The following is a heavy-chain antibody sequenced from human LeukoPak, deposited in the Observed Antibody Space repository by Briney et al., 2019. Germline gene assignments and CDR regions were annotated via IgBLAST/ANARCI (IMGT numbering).Heavy chain of an antibody. Sequence: GESLKISCKGSGYSFTSSWIGWVRQMPGKGLEWMGTIYPVDSDTKYSPSFQGQVTISADKSISTAFLQWSSLKASDTAMYYCARPSGTYNRFDYWGQGTLVTVSS. CDR3: ARPSGTYNRFDY. CDR2: IYPVDSDT. D-gene: IGHD1-26*01. CDR1: GYSFTSSW. J-gene: IGHJ4*02. V-gene: IGHV5-51*01.